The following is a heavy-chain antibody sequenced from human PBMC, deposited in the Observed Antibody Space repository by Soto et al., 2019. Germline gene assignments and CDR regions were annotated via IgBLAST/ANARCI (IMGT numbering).Heavy chain of an antibody. CDR3: ARASLTSSTRYTQSPLGYMDV. CDR2: ISSNGGST. CDR1: VFTFSSYA. J-gene: IGHJ6*03. V-gene: IGHV3-64*01. D-gene: IGHD2-2*01. Sequence: EVQLVESGGGLVQPGGSLRLSCAASVFTFSSYAMHWVRQAPGKGLEYVSAISSNGGSTYYANSVKGRFTISRDNSKNTLYLQMGSLRAEDMAVYYCARASLTSSTRYTQSPLGYMDVWGKGTTVTVSS.